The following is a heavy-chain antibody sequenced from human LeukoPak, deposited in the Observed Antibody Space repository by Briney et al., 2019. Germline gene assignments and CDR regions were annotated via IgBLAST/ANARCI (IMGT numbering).Heavy chain of an antibody. J-gene: IGHJ4*02. CDR3: ARGPRHPTYYYDSSGYLGFDY. CDR1: GGTFSSYA. V-gene: IGHV1-69*05. Sequence: SVKASCKASGGTFSSYAISWVRQAPGQGLEWMGRIIPIFGTANYAQKFQGRVTITTDESTSTAYMELSSLRSEDTAVYYCARGPRHPTYYYDSSGYLGFDYWGQGTLVTVSS. CDR2: IIPIFGTA. D-gene: IGHD3-22*01.